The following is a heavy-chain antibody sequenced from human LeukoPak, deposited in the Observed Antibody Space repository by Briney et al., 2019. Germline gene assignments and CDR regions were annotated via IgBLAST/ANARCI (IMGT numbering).Heavy chain of an antibody. Sequence: GRSLRLTCAASGFTFSSYWMSWVRQAPGKGPEWVANIKQDGSEKYYVDSVKGRFTISRDNANNSLYLQMNSLRAEDTAVYYCARITQAGYSGYDGYWGQGTLVTVSS. D-gene: IGHD5-12*01. CDR3: ARITQAGYSGYDGY. V-gene: IGHV3-7*01. CDR2: IKQDGSEK. CDR1: GFTFSSYW. J-gene: IGHJ4*02.